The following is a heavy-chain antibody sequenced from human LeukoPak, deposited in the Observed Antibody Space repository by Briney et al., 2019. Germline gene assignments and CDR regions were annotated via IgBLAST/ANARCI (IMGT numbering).Heavy chain of an antibody. CDR1: GGSISSSSYY. V-gene: IGHV4-39*01. CDR3: AGSIAAAAPNWFDP. J-gene: IGHJ5*02. D-gene: IGHD6-13*01. CDR2: IYYSGST. Sequence: SETLSLTCTVSGGSISSSSYYWGWIRQPPGKGLEWIGSIYYSGSTYYNPSLKSRVTISVDTSKNQFSLKLSSVTAADTAVYYCAGSIAAAAPNWFDPWGQGTLVTVSS.